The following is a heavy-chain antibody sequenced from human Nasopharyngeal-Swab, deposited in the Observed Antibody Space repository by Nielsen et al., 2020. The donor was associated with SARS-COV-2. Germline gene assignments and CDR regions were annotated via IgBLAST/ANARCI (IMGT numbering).Heavy chain of an antibody. V-gene: IGHV3-11*04. Sequence: WIPQPPGKGLEWVSYISSSGSTIYYADSVKGRFTISRDNAKNSLYLQMNSLRAEDTAVYYCARDQDVVVPAAIDYYYYGMDVWGQGTMVTVSS. J-gene: IGHJ6*02. CDR3: ARDQDVVVPAAIDYYYYGMDV. CDR2: ISSSGSTI. D-gene: IGHD2-2*01.